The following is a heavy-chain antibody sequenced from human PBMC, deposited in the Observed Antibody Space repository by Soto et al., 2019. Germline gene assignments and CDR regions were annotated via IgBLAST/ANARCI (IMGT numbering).Heavy chain of an antibody. V-gene: IGHV3-7*01. CDR1: GFTFSSYW. CDR2: IKQDGSEK. CDR3: ARDIAVGWRAFDI. Sequence: GGSLRLSCAASGFTFSSYWMSWVRQAPGKGLEWVANIKQDGSEKYYVDSVKGRFTISRDNAKNSLYLQMNSLRAEDTAVYYCARDIAVGWRAFDIWGQGTMVTVSS. D-gene: IGHD6-19*01. J-gene: IGHJ3*02.